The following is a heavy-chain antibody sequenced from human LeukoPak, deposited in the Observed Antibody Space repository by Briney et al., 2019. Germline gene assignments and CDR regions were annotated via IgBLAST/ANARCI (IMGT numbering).Heavy chain of an antibody. J-gene: IGHJ4*02. CDR2: IYHRGST. CDR3: ARKYRRLSYYDY. Sequence: SETLSLTCTVSGYSISNGYYWGWIRQPPGKGLEWVGSIYHRGSTYYNPSLRSRVTISVDTSTNQFSLNLTSVTAADTAVYYCARKYRRLSYYDYWGQGTLVTVSS. CDR1: GYSISNGYY. D-gene: IGHD3-10*01. V-gene: IGHV4-38-2*02.